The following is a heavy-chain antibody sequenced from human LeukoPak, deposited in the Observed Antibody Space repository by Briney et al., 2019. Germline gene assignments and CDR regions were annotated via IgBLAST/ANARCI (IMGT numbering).Heavy chain of an antibody. V-gene: IGHV4-61*02. CDR3: ATGIVEGGYFSGPVEY. Sequence: SETLSLTCTVSGGSISSGSYYWSWIRQPAGKGLEWIGRIYTSGSTNYNPSLKSRVTISVDTSKNQFSLKLSSVTAADTAVYYCATGIVEGGYFSGPVEYWGQGTLVTVSS. J-gene: IGHJ4*02. CDR2: IYTSGST. CDR1: GGSISSGSYY. D-gene: IGHD3-22*01.